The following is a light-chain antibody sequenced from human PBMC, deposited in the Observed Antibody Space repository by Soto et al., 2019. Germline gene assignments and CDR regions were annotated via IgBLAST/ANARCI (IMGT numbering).Light chain of an antibody. CDR3: ATWDDSLNALYV. CDR2: RNN. CDR1: TSNIGSNY. J-gene: IGLJ1*01. Sequence: QSVLTRPPSACWTRGRGVSMSCSGGTSNIGSNYVYWYQQLPGTAPKLLIYRNNQRPSGVPDRFSGSKSGTSASLAISGLRSADEAGYFCATWDDSLNALYVCGIGTKVTV. V-gene: IGLV1-47*01.